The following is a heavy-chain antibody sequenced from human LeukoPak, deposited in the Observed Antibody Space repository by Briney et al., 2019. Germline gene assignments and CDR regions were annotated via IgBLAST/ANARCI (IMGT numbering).Heavy chain of an antibody. Sequence: GGSLRLSCAASGFTFSSYSMNWVRQAPGKGLEWVSSISSSSSYIYYADSVKGRFTISRDNSKNTLYLQMNSLRAEDTAVYYCAKGGVWFGELGDYFDYWGQGTLVTVSS. D-gene: IGHD3-10*01. V-gene: IGHV3-21*01. CDR1: GFTFSSYS. J-gene: IGHJ4*02. CDR3: AKGGVWFGELGDYFDY. CDR2: ISSSSSYI.